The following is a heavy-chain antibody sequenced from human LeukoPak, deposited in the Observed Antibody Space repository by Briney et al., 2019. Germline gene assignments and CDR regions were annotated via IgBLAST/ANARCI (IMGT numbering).Heavy chain of an antibody. J-gene: IGHJ4*02. Sequence: GGSLRLSCAASGFTFSSYSMNWVRQAPGKGLEWVSSISSSSSYIYYADSVEGRFTISRDNAKNSLYLQMNSLRAEDTAVYYCARDVPRSSRIATRRGFDYWGQGTLVTVSS. D-gene: IGHD6-6*01. CDR1: GFTFSSYS. V-gene: IGHV3-21*01. CDR2: ISSSSSYI. CDR3: ARDVPRSSRIATRRGFDY.